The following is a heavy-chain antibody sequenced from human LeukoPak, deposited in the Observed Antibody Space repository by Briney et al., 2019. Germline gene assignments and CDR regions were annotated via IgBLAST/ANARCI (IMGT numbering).Heavy chain of an antibody. J-gene: IGHJ3*02. CDR3: ARDPFRRDTFDI. D-gene: IGHD1-14*01. V-gene: IGHV3-23*01. CDR2: ISGSGGST. CDR1: GFTFSSYA. Sequence: GGSLRLSCAASGFTFSSYAMSWVRQAPGKGLEWVSAISGSGGSTYYADSVKGRFTISRDNSKNTLYLQMNSLRAEDTAVYYCARDPFRRDTFDIWGQGTMVTVSS.